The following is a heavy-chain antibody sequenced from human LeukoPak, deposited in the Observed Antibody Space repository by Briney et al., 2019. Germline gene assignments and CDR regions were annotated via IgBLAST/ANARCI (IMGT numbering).Heavy chain of an antibody. Sequence: PGGSLRLSCAASGFTFSSYWMHWVRQAPGKGLVWVSRINSDGSSTSYADSVKGRFTISRDNSKNTLYLQMNSLRAEDTAVYYCAKSVAVARPVDYWGQGTLVTVSS. V-gene: IGHV3-74*01. CDR3: AKSVAVARPVDY. CDR1: GFTFSSYW. J-gene: IGHJ4*02. CDR2: INSDGSST. D-gene: IGHD6-19*01.